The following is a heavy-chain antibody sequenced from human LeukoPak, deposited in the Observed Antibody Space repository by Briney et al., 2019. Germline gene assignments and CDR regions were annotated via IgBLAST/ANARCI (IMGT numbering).Heavy chain of an antibody. CDR3: ATGVAAGGSLTG. Sequence: ASVKVSCKVSGYTLTELSMHWVRQAPGKELEWMGGFDPEDGETIYAQKFQGRVTMTEDTSTDTAYMELSSLRSEDTAVYYCATGVAAGGSLTGWGQGTLVTVSS. CDR2: FDPEDGET. D-gene: IGHD6-13*01. V-gene: IGHV1-24*01. CDR1: GYTLTELS. J-gene: IGHJ4*02.